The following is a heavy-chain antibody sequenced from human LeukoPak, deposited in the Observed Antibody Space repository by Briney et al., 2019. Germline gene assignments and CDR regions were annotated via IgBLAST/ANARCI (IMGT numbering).Heavy chain of an antibody. CDR1: GFTFSSYS. CDR2: ISSSSSYI. CDR3: ARDGDYYDSRGDAFDI. Sequence: SGGSLRLSCAASGFTFSSYSMNWVRQAPAKGLEGVSSISSSSSYIYYADSVKGRFTISRDNAKNSLYLQMNSLRAEDTAVYYCARDGDYYDSRGDAFDIWGQGAMVTVAS. D-gene: IGHD3-22*01. V-gene: IGHV3-21*01. J-gene: IGHJ3*02.